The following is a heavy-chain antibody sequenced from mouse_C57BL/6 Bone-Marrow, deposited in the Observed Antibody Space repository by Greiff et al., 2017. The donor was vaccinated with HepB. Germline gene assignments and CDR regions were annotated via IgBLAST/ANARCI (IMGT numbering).Heavy chain of an antibody. CDR1: GYSFTGYF. V-gene: IGHV1-20*01. CDR2: INPYNGDT. Sequence: EVQLQQSGPELVKPGDSVKISCKASGYSFTGYFMNWVMQSHGKSLEWIGRINPYNGDTFYNQKFKGKATLTVDKSSSTAHMELRSLTSEDSAVYYCERALLLRSLWYFDVWGTGTTVTVSS. J-gene: IGHJ1*03. CDR3: ERALLLRSLWYFDV. D-gene: IGHD1-1*01.